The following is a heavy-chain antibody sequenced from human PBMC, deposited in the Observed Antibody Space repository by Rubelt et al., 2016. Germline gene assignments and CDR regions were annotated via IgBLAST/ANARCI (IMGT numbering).Heavy chain of an antibody. CDR1: GFTFSSYA. J-gene: IGHJ4*02. Sequence: LDSGGGWVQPGRSLRLSCEASGFTFSSYAISWVRQAPRKGPEWISVIYSGGSTYYADSVKGRFTISRDNSRNTLYLQMNSLRVEDTAVYYCARDERGIDYWGQGTLVTVSS. CDR2: IYSGGST. V-gene: IGHV3-66*01. CDR3: ARDERGIDY.